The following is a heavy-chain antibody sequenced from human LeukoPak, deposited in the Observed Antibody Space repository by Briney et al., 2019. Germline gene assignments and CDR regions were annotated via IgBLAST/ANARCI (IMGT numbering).Heavy chain of an antibody. CDR2: INPNSGGT. CDR3: ARVVSTVVVTAKGAFDI. J-gene: IGHJ3*02. CDR1: GYTFTGYY. V-gene: IGHV1-2*02. Sequence: ASVKVSCKASGYTFTGYYMHWVRQAPGQGLEWMGGINPNSGGTNYAQKFQGRVTMTRDTSISTAYMELSRLRSDDTAVYYCARVVSTVVVTAKGAFDIWGQGTMVTVSS. D-gene: IGHD2-21*02.